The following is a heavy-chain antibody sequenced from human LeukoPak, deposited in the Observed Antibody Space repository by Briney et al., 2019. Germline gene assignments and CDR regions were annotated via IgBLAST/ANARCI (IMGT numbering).Heavy chain of an antibody. Sequence: PGGSLRLSCAASGFTFSNSWMTWVRQAPGKGLEWVANISPDGSGKFYVESVKGRFTISRDNAKKSLFLQMNSLRAEDTALYYCAKDSGTFWGQGTLVTVSS. D-gene: IGHD1-26*01. CDR1: GFTFSNSW. V-gene: IGHV3-7*04. CDR2: ISPDGSGK. J-gene: IGHJ4*02. CDR3: AKDSGTF.